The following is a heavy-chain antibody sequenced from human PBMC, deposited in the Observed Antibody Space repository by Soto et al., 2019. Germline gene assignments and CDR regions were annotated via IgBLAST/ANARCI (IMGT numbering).Heavy chain of an antibody. CDR3: ARVGALLTISAFDY. D-gene: IGHD3-3*01. CDR1: SGSISSSNW. J-gene: IGHJ4*02. CDR2: IYHSGST. V-gene: IGHV4-4*02. Sequence: SETLSLTCAVSSGSISSSNWWSWVRQPPGKGLEWIGEIYHSGSTNYNPSLKSRVTISVDKSKNQFSLKLSSVTAADTAVYYCARVGALLTISAFDYWGQGTLVTVSS.